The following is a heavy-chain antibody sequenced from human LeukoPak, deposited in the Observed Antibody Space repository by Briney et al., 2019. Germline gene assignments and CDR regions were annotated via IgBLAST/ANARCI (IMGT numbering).Heavy chain of an antibody. CDR2: FDPEDGET. D-gene: IGHD3-22*01. J-gene: IGHJ3*02. Sequence: ASVKVSCKVSGYTLTELSMHWVRQAPGKGLEWMGGFDPEDGETIYAQKFQGRVTMTEDTSTDTAYMELSSLRSEDTAVYCCATVGYYDSSGSDLISHAFDIWGQGTMVTVSS. CDR3: ATVGYYDSSGSDLISHAFDI. V-gene: IGHV1-24*01. CDR1: GYTLTELS.